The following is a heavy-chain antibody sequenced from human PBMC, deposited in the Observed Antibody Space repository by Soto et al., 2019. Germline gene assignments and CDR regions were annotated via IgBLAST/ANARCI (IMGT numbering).Heavy chain of an antibody. J-gene: IGHJ6*02. CDR2: ISHSGST. Sequence: PSETLSLTCAVSGGSISSSNWWSSVRQPPGKGLEWIGEISHSGSTNYNPSLKSRVTISVDKSKNQFSLKLSSVTAADTAVYYCARTGDFWSGYSVNYGMDVWGQGTTVTVSS. CDR3: ARTGDFWSGYSVNYGMDV. CDR1: GGSISSSNW. V-gene: IGHV4-4*02. D-gene: IGHD3-3*01.